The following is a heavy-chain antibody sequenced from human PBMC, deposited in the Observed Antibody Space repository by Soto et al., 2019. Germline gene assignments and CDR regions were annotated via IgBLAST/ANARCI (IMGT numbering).Heavy chain of an antibody. CDR1: GGSISSSDYF. CDR2: IYYGGST. CDR3: ARGHSSSWYCHAFDI. V-gene: IGHV4-39*01. Sequence: QLQLQESGPGLVKPSETLSLTCTVSGGSISSSDYFWGWIRQPPGKGLEWIGSIYYGGSTHSNPSLKSRVTISVDTSKNQFSVKLTSVTAADTAVYYCARGHSSSWYCHAFDIWGQGTMVTVSS. J-gene: IGHJ3*02. D-gene: IGHD6-13*01.